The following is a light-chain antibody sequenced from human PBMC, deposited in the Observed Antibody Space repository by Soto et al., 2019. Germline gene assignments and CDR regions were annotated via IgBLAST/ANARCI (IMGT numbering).Light chain of an antibody. V-gene: IGKV3-20*01. CDR3: QQYNKWPQT. CDR2: GAS. Sequence: EIELTQSPVTLSLCPGERATLSCRASQSVSSSYLAWYQQKPGQAPRLLIYGASSRATGIPARFSGSGSGTDFTLTISSLEPEDFAVYYCQQYNKWPQTFGQGTKVDIK. CDR1: QSVSSSY. J-gene: IGKJ1*01.